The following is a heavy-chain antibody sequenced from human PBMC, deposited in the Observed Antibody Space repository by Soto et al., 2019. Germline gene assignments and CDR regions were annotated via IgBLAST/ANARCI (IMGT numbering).Heavy chain of an antibody. J-gene: IGHJ6*03. V-gene: IGHV3-23*01. D-gene: IGHD2-2*01. Sequence: EVQLLESGGGLVQPGGSLRLSCAASGFTFTTYDMSWVRQAPGKGLEWVSVISGSGGTTYYADSVKGRFTISRDNSKNTLDPQTNSLRADDTAVYYCAKEPRYCSSSSCYEGSKVYYHYYMDVWGKGTTVTVSS. CDR1: GFTFTTYD. CDR2: ISGSGGTT. CDR3: AKEPRYCSSSSCYEGSKVYYHYYMDV.